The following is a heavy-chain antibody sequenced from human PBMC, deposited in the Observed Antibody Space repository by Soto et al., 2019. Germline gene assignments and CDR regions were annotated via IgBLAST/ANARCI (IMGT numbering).Heavy chain of an antibody. J-gene: IGHJ4*02. Sequence: QVQLVQSGAEVKKPGSSVKVSCKASGGTFSSYPINWVRQAPGQGLESMGEIIPIFGTANYAQKFQGRVTITADESTSTAYMELSSLRSEETAVYYCARDGGRHSGGIDYWGQGTLVTVSS. CDR1: GGTFSSYP. D-gene: IGHD1-26*01. CDR2: IIPIFGTA. CDR3: ARDGGRHSGGIDY. V-gene: IGHV1-69*01.